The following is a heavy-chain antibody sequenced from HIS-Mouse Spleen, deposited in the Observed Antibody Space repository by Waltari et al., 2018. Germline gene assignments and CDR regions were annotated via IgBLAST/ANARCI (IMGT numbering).Heavy chain of an antibody. D-gene: IGHD3-3*01. CDR2: IYYSGTT. J-gene: IGHJ5*02. V-gene: IGHV4-31*03. CDR3: ARSPYYDFWSGYSDNWFDP. CDR1: GGSISSGGYY. Sequence: QVQLQESGPGLVKPSQTLSLTCTVSGGSISSGGYYWSWIRQQPGKGLAWIGYIYYSGTTYYNSDRKRRFTISVDTSKNQFCLKLSSVTAADTAGYYCARSPYYDFWSGYSDNWFDPWGQGTLVTVSS.